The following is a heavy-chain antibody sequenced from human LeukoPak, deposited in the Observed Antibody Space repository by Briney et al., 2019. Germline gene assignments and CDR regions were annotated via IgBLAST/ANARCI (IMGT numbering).Heavy chain of an antibody. CDR2: INHSGST. J-gene: IGHJ4*02. V-gene: IGHV4-34*01. CDR1: GGSFSGCY. Sequence: SETLSLTCAVYGGSFSGCYWSWIRQPPGKGLEWIGEINHSGSTNYNPSLKSRVTISVDTSKNQFSLKLSSVTAADTAVYYCASIPRDGYVLDYWGQGSLVTVSS. CDR3: ASIPRDGYVLDY. D-gene: IGHD5-12*01.